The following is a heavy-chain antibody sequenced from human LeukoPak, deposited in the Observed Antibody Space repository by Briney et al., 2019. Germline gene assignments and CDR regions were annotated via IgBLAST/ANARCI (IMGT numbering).Heavy chain of an antibody. J-gene: IGHJ4*02. CDR3: ARENGDYPFDY. D-gene: IGHD4-17*01. Sequence: PGGSLRLSCAASGFTFSSYSMNWVRQAPGKGLEWVSYISSSSTIYYADSVKGRFTISRDNAKNSLYLQMNSLRAEDTAVYYCARENGDYPFDYWGQGTLVTVSS. CDR1: GFTFSSYS. V-gene: IGHV3-48*01. CDR2: ISSSSTI.